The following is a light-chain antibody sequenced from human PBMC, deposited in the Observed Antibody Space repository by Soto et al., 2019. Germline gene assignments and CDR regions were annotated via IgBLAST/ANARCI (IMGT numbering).Light chain of an antibody. J-gene: IGKJ4*01. V-gene: IGKV3-11*01. Sequence: IVLTQSPGTLSLYKGEGVTLSCRATQSVTGNYLAWYQQKPGQASRLLLHGASNRATGIPARFSGSGSGTDLALTISILETEDFAVYYCQQRYNCPPLTVGGGTKVDI. CDR3: QQRYNCPPLT. CDR1: QSVTGNY. CDR2: GAS.